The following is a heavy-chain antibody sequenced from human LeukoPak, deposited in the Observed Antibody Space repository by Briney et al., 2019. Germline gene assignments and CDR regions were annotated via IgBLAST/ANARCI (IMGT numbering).Heavy chain of an antibody. V-gene: IGHV4-39*07. Sequence: SETLSLTCTVSGGSISSSSYYWGWIRQPPGKGLEWIGNIYYSGSSYYNPSLNSRVTISVDTSKNQFSLKLSSVTAADTAVYYCARREMATTSFDYWGQGTLVTVSS. D-gene: IGHD5-24*01. J-gene: IGHJ4*02. CDR2: IYYSGSS. CDR3: ARREMATTSFDY. CDR1: GGSISSSSYY.